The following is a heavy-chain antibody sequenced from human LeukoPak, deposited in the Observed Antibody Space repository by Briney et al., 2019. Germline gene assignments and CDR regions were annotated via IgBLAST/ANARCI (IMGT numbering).Heavy chain of an antibody. J-gene: IGHJ5*02. Sequence: ASVKVSCKVSGYTLTELSMHWVRQAPGKGLEWMGGFDPEDGETIYAQKFQSRVTMTEDTSTDTAYMELSSLRSEDTAVYYCATLNYYDSSGYYQGESWFDPWGQGTLVTVSS. CDR3: ATLNYYDSSGYYQGESWFDP. V-gene: IGHV1-24*01. D-gene: IGHD3-22*01. CDR1: GYTLTELS. CDR2: FDPEDGET.